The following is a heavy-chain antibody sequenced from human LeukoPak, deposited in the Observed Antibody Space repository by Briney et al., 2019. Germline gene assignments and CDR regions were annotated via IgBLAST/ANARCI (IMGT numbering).Heavy chain of an antibody. CDR2: IRGSGGST. Sequence: GGSLRLSCGASGFTFSRYAMSWVRKAPGEGRECVSAIRGSGGSTYYADPVKGTFTISRDNSKNTLYLQMNSLRAEDTAVYYCAKYRGEQLGWFDPWGQGTLVTASS. CDR1: GFTFSRYA. CDR3: AKYRGEQLGWFDP. V-gene: IGHV3-23*01. D-gene: IGHD6-6*01. J-gene: IGHJ5*02.